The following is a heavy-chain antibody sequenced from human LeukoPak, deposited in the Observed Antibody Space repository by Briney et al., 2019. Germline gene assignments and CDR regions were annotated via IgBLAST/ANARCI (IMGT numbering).Heavy chain of an antibody. D-gene: IGHD6-19*01. V-gene: IGHV3-21*01. CDR3: ARDRGGWYYFDY. CDR1: GFTFSSYS. J-gene: IGHJ4*02. Sequence: KPGGSLRLSCAASGFTFSSYSMNWVRQAPGKGLEWVSSISSSSSYIYYADSVKGRFTISRDNAKNSLYLQMNSLGAEDTAVYYCARDRGGWYYFDYWGQGTLVTVSS. CDR2: ISSSSSYI.